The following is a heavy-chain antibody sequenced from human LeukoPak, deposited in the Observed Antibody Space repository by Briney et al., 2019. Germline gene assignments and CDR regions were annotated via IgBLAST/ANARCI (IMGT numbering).Heavy chain of an antibody. J-gene: IGHJ3*02. CDR3: ARDSQLLHAFDI. CDR2: ITSTATYT. V-gene: IGHV3-11*05. Sequence: GGSLRLSCAASGFPFSDYYMSWIRQAPGKGLEWVSDITSTATYTNYADSVKGRFTISRDNAKNSLYLQMHSLRAEDTAVYYCARDSQLLHAFDIWGQGTMVTVSS. CDR1: GFPFSDYY. D-gene: IGHD2-2*01.